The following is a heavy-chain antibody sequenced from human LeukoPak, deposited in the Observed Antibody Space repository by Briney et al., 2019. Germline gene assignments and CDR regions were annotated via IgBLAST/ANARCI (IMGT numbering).Heavy chain of an antibody. Sequence: SETLSLTCTVSGGSLSSYYWSWIRQPPGKGLEWIGYVYSTGSANYNPSLKSRVTLSVDTAKNQFSLKLNSVTAADTAVYYCARMGGYSGYATHWGQGTLVTVSS. CDR3: ARMGGYSGYATH. J-gene: IGHJ4*02. V-gene: IGHV4-59*08. CDR2: VYSTGSA. D-gene: IGHD5-12*01. CDR1: GGSLSSYY.